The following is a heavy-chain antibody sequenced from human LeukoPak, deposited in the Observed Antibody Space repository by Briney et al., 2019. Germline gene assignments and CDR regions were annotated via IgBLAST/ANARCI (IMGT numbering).Heavy chain of an antibody. V-gene: IGHV1-18*01. CDR1: GYTFTSYG. CDR3: AREGGVAARAVDY. CDR2: ISAYNGNT. Sequence: ATVKVSCKASGYTFTSYGSSWVRQAPGQGLEWMGWISAYNGNTTYAQKLQGRVTMTTDTPTSTAYMELRSLRSADTAVYYCAREGGVAARAVDYWGQGTLVTVSS. J-gene: IGHJ4*02. D-gene: IGHD6-6*01.